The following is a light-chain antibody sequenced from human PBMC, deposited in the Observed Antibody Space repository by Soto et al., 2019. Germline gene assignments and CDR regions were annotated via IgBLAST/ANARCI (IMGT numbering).Light chain of an antibody. CDR3: QHRSNWPT. V-gene: IGKV3-11*01. J-gene: IGKJ1*01. Sequence: EIVLTQSPATLSLSPGERATLSCRASQSVSTYLAWYQQKPGQAPRLLIYDASNRATGIPPRFSGSGSWTDFTLTISSLEPEDFAVYYCQHRSNWPTFGQGTKVEIK. CDR1: QSVSTY. CDR2: DAS.